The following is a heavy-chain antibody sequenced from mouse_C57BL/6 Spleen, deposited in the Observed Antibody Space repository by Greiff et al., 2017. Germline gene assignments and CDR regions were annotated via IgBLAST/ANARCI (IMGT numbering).Heavy chain of an antibody. J-gene: IGHJ2*01. D-gene: IGHD2-1*01. CDR1: GYTFTDYY. CDR2: INPNNGGT. CDR3: ARDYGNPREAFDY. V-gene: IGHV1-26*01. Sequence: EVQLQQSGPELVKPGASVKISCKASGYTFTDYYMNWVKQSHGKSLEWIGDINPNNGGTSYNQKFKGKATLTVDKSSSTAYMELRSLTSEDSAVYYCARDYGNPREAFDYWGQGTTLTVSS.